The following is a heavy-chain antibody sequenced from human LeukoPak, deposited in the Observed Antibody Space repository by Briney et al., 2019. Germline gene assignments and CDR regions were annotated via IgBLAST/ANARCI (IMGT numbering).Heavy chain of an antibody. CDR3: ARDAQNYYDSSGYPNWFDP. Sequence: SETLSLTCTVSGGSISSGGYYWSWIRQHPGKGLEWIGYIYYSGSTYYNPSLKSRVTISVDTSKNQFSLRLSSVTAADTAVYYCARDAQNYYDSSGYPNWFDPWGQGTLVTVSS. V-gene: IGHV4-31*03. CDR1: GGSISSGGYY. CDR2: IYYSGST. D-gene: IGHD3-22*01. J-gene: IGHJ5*02.